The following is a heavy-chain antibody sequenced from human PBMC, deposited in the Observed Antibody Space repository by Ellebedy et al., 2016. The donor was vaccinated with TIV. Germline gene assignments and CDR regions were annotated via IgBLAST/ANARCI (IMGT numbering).Heavy chain of an antibody. CDR2: IKEDGSEK. Sequence: GESLKISXAASGFTFSGYWISWVRQAPGKGLEWVANIKEDGSEKYYVDSVKGRFTISRDNAKNSLYLQMNSLRAEDTAQYYCAKDLGAGGGTVFQRWGQGTLVTVSS. D-gene: IGHD2-8*02. CDR3: AKDLGAGGGTVFQR. V-gene: IGHV3-7*05. CDR1: GFTFSGYW. J-gene: IGHJ1*01.